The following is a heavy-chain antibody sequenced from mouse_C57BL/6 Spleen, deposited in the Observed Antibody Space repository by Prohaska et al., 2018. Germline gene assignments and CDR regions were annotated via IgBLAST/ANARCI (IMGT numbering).Heavy chain of an antibody. CDR2: IHPNNGGT. CDR3: ARSPPYYGSSYCYFDY. V-gene: IGHV1-26*01. J-gene: IGHJ2*01. Sequence: HGKSLVCIGDIHPNNGGTSYNQKFKGKATLTVDKSSSTAYMELRSLTSEDSAVYYCARSPPYYGSSYCYFDYWGQGTTLTVSS. D-gene: IGHD1-1*01.